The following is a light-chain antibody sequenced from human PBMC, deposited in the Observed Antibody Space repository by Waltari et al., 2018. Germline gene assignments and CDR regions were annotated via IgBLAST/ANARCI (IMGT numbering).Light chain of an antibody. CDR1: SRDIGKHNL. J-gene: IGLJ3*02. CDR3: CSYAGSAVSV. CDR2: DVD. Sequence: QSALTQTATVSGSPGQSITIPRRGASRDIGKHNLVSWYQQHPGKAPTLRVYDVDKRPSGVSNRFSGSKSGNTAFLTISGLQTADEADYYCCSYAGSAVSVFGGGTKLTVL. V-gene: IGLV2-23*02.